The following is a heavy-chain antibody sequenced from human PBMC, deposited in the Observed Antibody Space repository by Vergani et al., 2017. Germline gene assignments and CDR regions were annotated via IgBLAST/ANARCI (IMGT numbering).Heavy chain of an antibody. D-gene: IGHD2-2*01. V-gene: IGHV4-4*07. CDR1: GGSISSYY. J-gene: IGHJ6*03. CDR3: AGDPLYCSSTSCSKSYYYYYYMDV. Sequence: QVQLQESGPGLVKPSETLSLTCTVSGGSISSYYWSWIRQPAGKGLEWIGRIYTSGSTNYNPSLKSRVTMSVDTSKNQFSLTLSSVTAADTAVYYCAGDPLYCSSTSCSKSYYYYYYMDVWGKGTTVTVSS. CDR2: IYTSGST.